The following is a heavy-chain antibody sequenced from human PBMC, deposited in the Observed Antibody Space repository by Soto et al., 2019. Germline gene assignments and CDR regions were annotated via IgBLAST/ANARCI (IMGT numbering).Heavy chain of an antibody. CDR1: GYTFTSYD. CDR3: ARERSSGWYVDY. Sequence: QVQLVQSGAEVKKPGASVKVSCKASGYTFTSYDINWVRQATGQGLEWMGWMNPNSGNTVYAQKFQGRVTMTRNTSVSTAYMELSSLRSEATAVYYCARERSSGWYVDYWGQGTLVTVSS. J-gene: IGHJ4*02. CDR2: MNPNSGNT. V-gene: IGHV1-8*01. D-gene: IGHD6-19*01.